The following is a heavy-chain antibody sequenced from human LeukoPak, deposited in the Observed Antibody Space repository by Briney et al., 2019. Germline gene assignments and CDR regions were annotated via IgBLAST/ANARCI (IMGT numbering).Heavy chain of an antibody. V-gene: IGHV3-7*03. D-gene: IGHD3-10*01. CDR2: IKQDGSEK. CDR3: AKDRSPPSLLWFGESYGMDV. CDR1: GFTFSSYW. J-gene: IGHJ6*02. Sequence: GGSLRLSCTASGFTFSSYWMNWVRQAPGKGLEWVANIKQDGSEKYYVDSVKGRFTISRDNAKNSLYLQMNSLRAEDTALYYCAKDRSPPSLLWFGESYGMDVWGQGTTVTVSS.